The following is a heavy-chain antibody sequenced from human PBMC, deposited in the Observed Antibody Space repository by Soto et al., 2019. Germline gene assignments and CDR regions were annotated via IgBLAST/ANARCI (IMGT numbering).Heavy chain of an antibody. V-gene: IGHV1-69*13. D-gene: IGHD3-9*01. CDR2: IIPIFGTA. J-gene: IGHJ4*02. CDR1: GGTFSSYA. CDR3: AREGYDILTGWPNYYFDY. Sequence: GASVKVSCKASGGTFSSYAISWVRQAPGQGLEWMGGIIPIFGTANYAQKFQGRVTITADESTSTACMELRSLRSDDTAVYYCAREGYDILTGWPNYYFDYWGQGTLVTVPS.